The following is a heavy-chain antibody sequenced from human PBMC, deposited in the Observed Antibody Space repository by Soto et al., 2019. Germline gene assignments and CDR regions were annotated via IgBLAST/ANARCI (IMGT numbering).Heavy chain of an antibody. CDR3: ARSTQWLAYYYYYGMDV. D-gene: IGHD6-19*01. V-gene: IGHV4-59*01. CDR1: GGSISSYY. CDR2: IYYSVST. Sequence: SETLSLTCTFSGGSISSYYCTWIRQPPVKGLECIGYIYYSVSTNYNPSLKSRVTISVDTSKNQFSLKLSSVTAADTAVYYCARSTQWLAYYYYYGMDVWGQGTTVTVSS. J-gene: IGHJ6*02.